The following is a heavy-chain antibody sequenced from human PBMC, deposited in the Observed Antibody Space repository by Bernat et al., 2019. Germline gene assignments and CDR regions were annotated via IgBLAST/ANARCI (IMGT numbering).Heavy chain of an antibody. J-gene: IGHJ4*02. V-gene: IGHV4-34*01. CDR2: INNSGST. CDR1: GGSFSGYY. CDR3: ARAPYSGYDDPRPLDY. Sequence: QVQLQKWGAGLLKPSETLSLTCAVYGGSFSGYYWSWIRQPPGKGLEWIGEINNSGSTNYNPSLKSRVTISVDTSKNQFSLKLSSVTAADTAVYYCARAPYSGYDDPRPLDYWGQGTLVTVSS. D-gene: IGHD5-12*01.